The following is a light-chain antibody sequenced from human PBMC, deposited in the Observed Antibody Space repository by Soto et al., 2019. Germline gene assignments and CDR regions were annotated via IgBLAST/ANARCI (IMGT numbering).Light chain of an antibody. CDR1: QGVSSY. V-gene: IGKV3-11*01. CDR3: QQRSNWPLT. CDR2: DAS. J-gene: IGKJ4*01. Sequence: EIVLTQSPGTLSLSPGERATLSCRASQGVSSYLAWYQQKPGQAPRLLIYDASNRATGIPARFSGSGSGTDFTLTISSLEPEDFAVYYCQQRSNWPLTFGGGTKVDIK.